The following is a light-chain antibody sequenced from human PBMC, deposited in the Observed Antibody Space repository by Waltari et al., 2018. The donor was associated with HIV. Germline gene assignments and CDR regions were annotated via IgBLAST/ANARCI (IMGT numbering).Light chain of an antibody. CDR1: TRHICIFDS. CDR3: CSYTAIHTLI. CDR2: GVY. V-gene: IGLV2-14*01. J-gene: IGLJ2*01. Sequence: QSALTQPASVSGSPGQSITISCAGTTRHICIFDSVSWYPQHPGRAPQLMIFGVYSRPSGVSSRFSGSKSGNTASLTISGLQAEDEANYYCCSYTAIHTLIFGGGTKLTVL.